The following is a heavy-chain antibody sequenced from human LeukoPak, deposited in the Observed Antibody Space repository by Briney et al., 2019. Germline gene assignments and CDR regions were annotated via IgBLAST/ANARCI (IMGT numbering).Heavy chain of an antibody. V-gene: IGHV3-7*01. Sequence: TGGSLRLSCAASGFTFSSYWMTWVRQAPGKGLEWVANIKEDGSEKYYVDSVKGRFTISRDNAKNSLYLQMNSLRVEDTAIYYCARDHWNFDRWGQGTLVTVSS. CDR2: IKEDGSEK. CDR1: GFTFSSYW. J-gene: IGHJ5*02. D-gene: IGHD1-1*01. CDR3: ARDHWNFDR.